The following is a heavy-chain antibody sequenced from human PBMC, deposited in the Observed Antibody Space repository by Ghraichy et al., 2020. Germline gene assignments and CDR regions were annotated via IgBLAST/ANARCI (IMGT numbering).Heavy chain of an antibody. V-gene: IGHV3-23*01. CDR3: AKGAAPDFDY. Sequence: GGSLRLSCAASGLTFSSYAMSRVRQGPGKGLEWVSAITGSGDSTYYADSVKGRFTISRDNSKYTLSLEMNSLRADDTAVYYCAKGAAPDFDYWGQGTLVTVSS. D-gene: IGHD6-25*01. CDR1: GLTFSSYA. CDR2: ITGSGDST. J-gene: IGHJ4*02.